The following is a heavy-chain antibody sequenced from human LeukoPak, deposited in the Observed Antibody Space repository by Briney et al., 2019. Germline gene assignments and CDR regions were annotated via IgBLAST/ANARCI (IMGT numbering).Heavy chain of an antibody. CDR3: ARAKGYSRRAFDI. CDR2: INSDGSST. J-gene: IGHJ3*02. Sequence: GGSLRLSCAASGFTFSSYWMHWVRQAPGKGRVWVSRINSDGSSTSYADSVKGRFTISRDNAKNTLYLQMNSLRAEDTAVYYCARAKGYSRRAFDIWGQGTMVTVSS. V-gene: IGHV3-74*01. D-gene: IGHD3-22*01. CDR1: GFTFSSYW.